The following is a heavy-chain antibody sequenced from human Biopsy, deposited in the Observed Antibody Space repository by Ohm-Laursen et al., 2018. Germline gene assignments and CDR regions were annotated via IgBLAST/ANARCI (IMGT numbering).Heavy chain of an antibody. CDR1: GFTVSRNY. V-gene: IGHV3-66*01. D-gene: IGHD3-10*01. J-gene: IGHJ5*01. CDR2: IDSGGYT. Sequence: SLRLSCAASGFTVSRNYMTWVRQAPGKGLEWVSVIDSGGYTHYTDSVKGRFTVSRDNAKNSLYLQMNSLRAADKAIDYCAAELLPPGVGGTGLDSWGQGTPVTVSS. CDR3: AAELLPPGVGGTGLDS.